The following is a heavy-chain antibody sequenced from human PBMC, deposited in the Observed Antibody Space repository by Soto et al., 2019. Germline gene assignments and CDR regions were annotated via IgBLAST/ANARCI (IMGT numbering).Heavy chain of an antibody. V-gene: IGHV3-33*01. CDR1: GFTFSSYG. D-gene: IGHD3-22*01. Sequence: GGSLRLSCAASGFTFSSYGMHWVRQAPGKGLEWVAVIWYDGSNNYYADSVKGRFTISRDNSKNTLYLQMNSLRAEDTAVYYCARDSEITMIVVVPTPFDIWGQGTMVTVSS. J-gene: IGHJ3*02. CDR2: IWYDGSNN. CDR3: ARDSEITMIVVVPTPFDI.